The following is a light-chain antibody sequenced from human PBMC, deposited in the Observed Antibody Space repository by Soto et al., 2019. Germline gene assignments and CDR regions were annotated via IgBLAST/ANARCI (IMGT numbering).Light chain of an antibody. V-gene: IGLV4-69*01. Sequence: QLVLTQSPSASASLGASVKLTCTLSSGHSSYAIAWHQQQPEKGPRYLMKLNSDGSHSKGDGIPDRFSGSSSGAERYLTISSFHSEDEADYYCQTWGTGIVIFGGGTKLTVL. J-gene: IGLJ2*01. CDR3: QTWGTGIVI. CDR1: SGHSSYA. CDR2: LNSDGSH.